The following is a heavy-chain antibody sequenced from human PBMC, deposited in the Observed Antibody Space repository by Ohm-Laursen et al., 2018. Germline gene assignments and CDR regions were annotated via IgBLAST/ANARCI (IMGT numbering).Heavy chain of an antibody. D-gene: IGHD1-26*01. CDR2: INPNSGGT. CDR1: GYTFTSYY. Sequence: SVKVSCKASGYTFTSYYIHWVRQAPGQGLEWMGWINPNSGGTNYAQKFQGRVTMTRDSSISTVYMDLNSLRSDDTAVYYCVRDSYGGYLQLEYWGQGTLVTVSS. V-gene: IGHV1-2*02. CDR3: VRDSYGGYLQLEY. J-gene: IGHJ4*02.